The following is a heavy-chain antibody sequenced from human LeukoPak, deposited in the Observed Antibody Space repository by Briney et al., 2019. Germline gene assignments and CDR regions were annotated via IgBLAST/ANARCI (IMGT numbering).Heavy chain of an antibody. CDR2: INHSGST. CDR3: ARHPKGYYYYYGMDV. J-gene: IGHJ6*02. V-gene: IGHV4-34*01. Sequence: SETLSLTCAVYGGSFSGYYWSWIRQPPGKGLEWIGEINHSGSTYYNPSLKSRVTISVDTSKNQFSLKLSSVTAADTAVYYCARHPKGYYYYYGMDVWGQGTTVTVSS. CDR1: GGSFSGYY.